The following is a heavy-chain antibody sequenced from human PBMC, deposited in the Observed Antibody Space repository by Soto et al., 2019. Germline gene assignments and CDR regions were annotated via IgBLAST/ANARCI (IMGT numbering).Heavy chain of an antibody. CDR1: GGTFSSYT. D-gene: IGHD3-16*01. J-gene: IGHJ5*02. CDR3: AREPPPITFLGAKTWFAP. CDR2: IIPILGIA. V-gene: IGHV1-69*04. Sequence: ASVKVSCKASGGTFSSYTISWVRQAPGQGLEWMGRIIPILGIANYAQKFQGRVTITADKSTSTAYMELSSLRSEDTAVYYCAREPPPITFLGAKTWFAPWGQETLATVS.